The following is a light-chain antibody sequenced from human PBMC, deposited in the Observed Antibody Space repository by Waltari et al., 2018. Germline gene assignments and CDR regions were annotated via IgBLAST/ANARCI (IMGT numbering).Light chain of an antibody. Sequence: QSALTQPASVSGSPGQSITIPCTGTSSDVASYNSVSWYQDHPGQGPKVMIYDVSNRPSGVSARFSGSKSGNTASLTISGLQAEDEADYYCSSQSSNNVVLFGGGTKLTVL. CDR1: SSDVASYNS. CDR2: DVS. J-gene: IGLJ2*01. CDR3: SSQSSNNVVL. V-gene: IGLV2-14*03.